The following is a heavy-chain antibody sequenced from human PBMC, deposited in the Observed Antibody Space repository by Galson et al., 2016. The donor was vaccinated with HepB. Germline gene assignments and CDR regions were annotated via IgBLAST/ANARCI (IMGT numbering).Heavy chain of an antibody. CDR1: GYSFRHYG. CDR3: ARGRLGDTVATIESY. D-gene: IGHD5-24*01. J-gene: IGHJ4*02. CDR2: IRVYTGNT. Sequence: SVKVSCKASGYSFRHYGINWVRQAPGQGLEWMGWIRVYTGNTNYAQKFQGRVTMTTDTSTGTAYMELRSLRPEDTATYYCARGRLGDTVATIESYWGQRTQVTVSS. V-gene: IGHV1-18*01.